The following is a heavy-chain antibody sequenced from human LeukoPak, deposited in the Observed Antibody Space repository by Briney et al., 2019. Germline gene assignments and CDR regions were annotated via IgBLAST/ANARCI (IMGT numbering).Heavy chain of an antibody. CDR1: GGSISRFY. D-gene: IGHD2-15*01. CDR3: ARVLASDSDYYYYGMDV. J-gene: IGHJ6*02. V-gene: IGHV4-59*01. Sequence: SETLSLTCTVAGGSISRFYWSWIRQPPGKGLEWIGYIYHSRTTAHNPSRKSRVTISVDTSKDHFSLKLSSVTAADTAEYYCARVLASDSDYYYYGMDVWGQGTTVTVSS. CDR2: IYHSRTT.